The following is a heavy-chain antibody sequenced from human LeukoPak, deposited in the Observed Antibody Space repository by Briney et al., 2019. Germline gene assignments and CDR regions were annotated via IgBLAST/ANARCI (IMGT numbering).Heavy chain of an antibody. CDR1: GFTFSVYS. J-gene: IGHJ5*01. V-gene: IGHV3-21*01. D-gene: IGHD7-27*01. CDR3: VREPGAPRGWFDS. Sequence: GGSLRLSCEASGFTFSVYSMNWVRQAPGKGLEWVSSISGTGSHIYSADSMKGRFIISRDNTKNSLYLQMNSLRAEDTAVYYCVREPGAPRGWFDSWGQGTLVTVSS. CDR2: ISGTGSHI.